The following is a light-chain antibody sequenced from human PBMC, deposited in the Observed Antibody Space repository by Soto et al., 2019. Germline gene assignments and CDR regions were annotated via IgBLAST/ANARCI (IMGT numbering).Light chain of an antibody. CDR3: QQYDTSPPVYT. V-gene: IGKV3-20*01. CDR1: QSVSSNY. J-gene: IGKJ2*01. CDR2: GAS. Sequence: PGERATLSCRASQSVSSNYLAWYQQKPGQAPRLLMYGASSRATGIPDRFSGSGSGTDFTLTISRLEPEDFAVYYCQQYDTSPPVYTFGQGTKLEIK.